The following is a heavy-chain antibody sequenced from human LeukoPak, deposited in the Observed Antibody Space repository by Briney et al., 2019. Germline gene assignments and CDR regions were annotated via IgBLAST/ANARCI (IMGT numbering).Heavy chain of an antibody. CDR2: ISYDGSNK. Sequence: PGGSLRLSCAASGFTFSSYAMHWVRQAPGKGLERVAVISYDGSNKYYADSVKGRFTISRDNSKNTLYLQMNRLRAEDTAVYYCARESDSVILTGSLDYWGQGTLVTVSS. J-gene: IGHJ4*02. CDR1: GFTFSSYA. CDR3: ARESDSVILTGSLDY. V-gene: IGHV3-30*01. D-gene: IGHD3-9*01.